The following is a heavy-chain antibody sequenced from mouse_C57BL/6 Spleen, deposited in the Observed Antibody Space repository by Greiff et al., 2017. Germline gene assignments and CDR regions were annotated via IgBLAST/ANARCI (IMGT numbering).Heavy chain of an antibody. CDR2: ISSGSSTI. CDR1: GFTFSDYG. D-gene: IGHD1-1*01. V-gene: IGHV5-17*01. Sequence: EVMLVESGGGLVKPGGSLKLSCAASGFTFSDYGMHWVRQAPEKGLEWVAYISSGSSTIYYADTVKGRFTISRDNAKNTLFLQMTSLRSEDTAMYYCARRSTTVAYYFDYWGQGTTLTVSS. CDR3: ARRSTTVAYYFDY. J-gene: IGHJ2*01.